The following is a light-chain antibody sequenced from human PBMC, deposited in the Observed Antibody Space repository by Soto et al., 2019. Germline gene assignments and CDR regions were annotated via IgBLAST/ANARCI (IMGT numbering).Light chain of an antibody. CDR2: GAS. CDR3: QKLNAYPPWT. Sequence: EIVLTQSPGTLSLSPGERATLSCRASQSLSNNIYLAWYQQKPGQAPRLLIYGASSRATGIPSRFSGSGSGTDFTLTISSLQPEDFATYFCQKLNAYPPWTFGQGTKVDIK. CDR1: QSLSNNIY. J-gene: IGKJ1*01. V-gene: IGKV3-20*02.